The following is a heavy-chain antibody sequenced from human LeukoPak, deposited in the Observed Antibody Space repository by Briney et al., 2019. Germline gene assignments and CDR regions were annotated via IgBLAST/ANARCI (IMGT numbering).Heavy chain of an antibody. CDR3: ARRESGYPFDY. D-gene: IGHD5-18*01. J-gene: IGHJ4*02. CDR1: GGSFTKHQ. Sequence: SETLSLTCAVYGGSFTKHQWSWIRQPPGKGLEWIGAINDGGSTNYNPSLKSRVTISVDTSKNQFSLRLSSMAAADTAVYYCARRESGYPFDYWGQGTLVTVSS. V-gene: IGHV4-34*01. CDR2: INDGGST.